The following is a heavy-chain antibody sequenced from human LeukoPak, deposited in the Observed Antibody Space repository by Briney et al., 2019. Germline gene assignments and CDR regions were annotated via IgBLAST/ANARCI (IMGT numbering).Heavy chain of an antibody. Sequence: PSETLSLTCTVSGGSISSYYWSWIRQPPGKGLEWIGYIYYSGSTNYNPSLKSRVTISVDTSKNQFSLKLSSVTAADTAVYYCARKGDGSGSYYLSYWGQGTLVTVSS. V-gene: IGHV4-59*08. CDR2: IYYSGST. J-gene: IGHJ4*02. CDR1: GGSISSYY. D-gene: IGHD3-10*01. CDR3: ARKGDGSGSYYLSY.